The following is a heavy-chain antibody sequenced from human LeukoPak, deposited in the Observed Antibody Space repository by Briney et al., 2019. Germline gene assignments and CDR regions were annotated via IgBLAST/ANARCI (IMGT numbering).Heavy chain of an antibody. J-gene: IGHJ6*02. V-gene: IGHV4-39*01. CDR1: GRSISSSSYY. CDR3: ARRSSSWPNYYYYYGMDV. D-gene: IGHD6-13*01. Sequence: PSETLSLTRPVSGRSISSSSYYWGWIRQPPGKGLEWFGSIYYSGSTYYNPSLKSRVTISVDTSKNQFSLKLSSVTAADTAVYHCARRSSSWPNYYYYYGMDVWGQGTTVTVSS. CDR2: IYYSGST.